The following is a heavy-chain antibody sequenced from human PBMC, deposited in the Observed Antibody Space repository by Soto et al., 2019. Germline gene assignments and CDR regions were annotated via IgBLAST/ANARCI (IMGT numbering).Heavy chain of an antibody. CDR1: GVSISSYY. CDR2: IYYSGST. D-gene: IGHD2-21*02. V-gene: IGHV4-59*08. Sequence: SETLSLTCTVSGVSISSYYWSWIRQPPGKGLEWIGYIYYSGSTNYNPSLKSRVTISVDTSKNQFSLKLSSVTAADTAVYYCARHVVVTAIRDYYYGMDVWGQGTTVT. CDR3: ARHVVVTAIRDYYYGMDV. J-gene: IGHJ6*02.